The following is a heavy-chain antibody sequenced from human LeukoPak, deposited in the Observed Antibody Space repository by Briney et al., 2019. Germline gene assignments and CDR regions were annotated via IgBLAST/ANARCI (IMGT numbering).Heavy chain of an antibody. CDR2: IKQDGSEK. CDR1: GFTFSSYW. V-gene: IGHV3-7*01. J-gene: IGHJ6*03. CDR3: AREGIKGGDYGPVMDV. Sequence: PGGSLRLSCAASGFTFSSYWMSWVRQAPGKGLEWVANIKQDGSEKYYVDSVKGRFTISRDNAKNSLYLQMNSLRAEDTAVYYCAREGIKGGDYGPVMDVWGKGTTVTVSS. D-gene: IGHD4-17*01.